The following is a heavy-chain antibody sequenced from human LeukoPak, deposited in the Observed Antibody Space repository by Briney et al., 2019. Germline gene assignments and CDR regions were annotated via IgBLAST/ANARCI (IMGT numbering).Heavy chain of an antibody. J-gene: IGHJ4*02. CDR2: ISWDGGST. CDR1: GFTFDDYT. Sequence: GGSLRLSCAASGFTFDDYTMHWVRQAPGKGLEWVSHISWDGGSTYYADSVKGRFTISRDNSKNSLYLQMNSLRTEDTALYYCARDGAAFDYWGQGTLVTVSS. V-gene: IGHV3-43*01. CDR3: ARDGAAFDY. D-gene: IGHD3-10*01.